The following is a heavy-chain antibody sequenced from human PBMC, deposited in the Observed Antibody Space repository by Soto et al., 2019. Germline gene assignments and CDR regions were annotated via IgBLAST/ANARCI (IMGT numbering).Heavy chain of an antibody. CDR3: ARDAFPTVTTDFDY. V-gene: IGHV4-61*01. CDR1: GGSVSSGSYY. D-gene: IGHD4-17*01. CDR2: IYYSGST. J-gene: IGHJ4*02. Sequence: KPSETLSLTCTVSGGSVSSGSYYWSWIRQPPGKGLEWIGYIYYSGSTNYNPSLKSRVTISVDTSKNQFSLKLSSVTAADTAVYYCARDAFPTVTTDFDYWGQGTLVTVSS.